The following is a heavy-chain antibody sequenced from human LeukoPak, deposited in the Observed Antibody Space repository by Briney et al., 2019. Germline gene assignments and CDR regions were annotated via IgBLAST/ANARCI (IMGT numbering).Heavy chain of an antibody. CDR2: TYYRSKWYD. Sequence: SQTLSLTCAISGDSVSRNNGAWNWIRQSPSRGLEWLGRTYYRSKWYDDYAGSVKGRISISPDTSKNQFSLQLYSVTPEDTAVYYCARDVWTSGSYTFDYWGQGTLVTVSS. V-gene: IGHV6-1*01. D-gene: IGHD6-19*01. J-gene: IGHJ4*02. CDR3: ARDVWTSGSYTFDY. CDR1: GDSVSRNNGA.